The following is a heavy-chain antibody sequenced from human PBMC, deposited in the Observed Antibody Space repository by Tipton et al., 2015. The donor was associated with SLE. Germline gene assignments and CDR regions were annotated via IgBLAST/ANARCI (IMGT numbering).Heavy chain of an antibody. J-gene: IGHJ4*02. D-gene: IGHD3-22*01. CDR3: ARGHGSGFYSDN. V-gene: IGHV5-51*03. Sequence: QLVQSGAEVKKPGESLKISCQGSGYTLSSYWIVWVRQRPGKGLEWMGIIYPTDSDIIYSPSFQGQVTISADESTSTAYLQLSSLKAADTAMYYCARGHGSGFYSDNWGQGTLVTVFS. CDR1: GYTLSSYW. CDR2: IYPTDSDI.